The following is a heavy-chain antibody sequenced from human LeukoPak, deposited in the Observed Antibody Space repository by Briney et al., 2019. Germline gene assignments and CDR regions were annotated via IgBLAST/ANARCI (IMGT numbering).Heavy chain of an antibody. CDR1: GFTFSSYE. CDR3: AKRATAGGFDS. CDR2: SSGSGDSA. D-gene: IGHD6-13*01. V-gene: IGHV3-23*01. J-gene: IGHJ4*02. Sequence: GGSLRLSCAASGFTFSSYEMNWVRQAPGEGLEWVSASSGSGDSADYADAVKGRFTISRDNSKSTLYLQMTSLRVDDTAVYYCAKRATAGGFDSWGQGTLVTVSS.